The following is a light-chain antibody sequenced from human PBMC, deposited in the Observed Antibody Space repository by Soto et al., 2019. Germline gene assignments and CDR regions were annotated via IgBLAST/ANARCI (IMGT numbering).Light chain of an antibody. Sequence: EIVLTQSPATLSLSPGERATLSCRASLSVSSYLAWYQQKPGQAPRLLIYDASNRATGIPARFSGSGSGTDFAFTISSLEPEDFAVYYCQQRSNWPSTFGGGTKVDIK. CDR2: DAS. CDR1: LSVSSY. J-gene: IGKJ4*01. CDR3: QQRSNWPST. V-gene: IGKV3-11*01.